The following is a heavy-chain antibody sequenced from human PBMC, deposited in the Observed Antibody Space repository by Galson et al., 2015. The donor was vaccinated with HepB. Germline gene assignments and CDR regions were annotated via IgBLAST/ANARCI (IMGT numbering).Heavy chain of an antibody. J-gene: IGHJ4*02. Sequence: SLRLSCAASGFTFSSYAMHWVRQAPGKGLEYVSAISSNGGSTYYADSVKGRFTISRDNSKNTLYLQMNSLRAEDTAVYYCAREFYSSGYSGNFDYWGQGTLVTVSS. CDR3: AREFYSSGYSGNFDY. CDR1: GFTFSSYA. V-gene: IGHV3-64*04. D-gene: IGHD3-22*01. CDR2: ISSNGGST.